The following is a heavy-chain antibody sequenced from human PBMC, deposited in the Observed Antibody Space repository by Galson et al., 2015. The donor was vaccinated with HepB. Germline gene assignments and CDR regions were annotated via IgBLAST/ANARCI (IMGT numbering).Heavy chain of an antibody. CDR1: GFTFSSYA. V-gene: IGHV3-64D*06. D-gene: IGHD4-23*01. J-gene: IGHJ4*02. CDR2: ISSNGGST. CDR3: VKDYGGTHFGY. Sequence: SLRLSCAASGFTFSSYAMHWVRQAPGKGLEYVSAISSNGGSTYYADSVKGRFTISRDNSKNTLYLQMSSLRAEDTAVYYCVKDYGGTHFGYWGQGTLVTVSS.